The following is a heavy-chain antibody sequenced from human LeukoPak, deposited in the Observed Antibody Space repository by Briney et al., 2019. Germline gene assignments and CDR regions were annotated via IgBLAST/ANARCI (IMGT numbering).Heavy chain of an antibody. J-gene: IGHJ5*02. CDR3: ARAHLIAAAGYNWFDP. D-gene: IGHD6-13*01. CDR1: GYTFTAYY. Sequence: ASVKVSCKASGYTFTAYYMHWVRQAPGQGLEWMGWINPNSGATNYAQKFQGRVTMTRDTSISTAYMELSRLRSDDTAVYYCARAHLIAAAGYNWFDPWGQGTLVTVSS. CDR2: INPNSGAT. V-gene: IGHV1-2*02.